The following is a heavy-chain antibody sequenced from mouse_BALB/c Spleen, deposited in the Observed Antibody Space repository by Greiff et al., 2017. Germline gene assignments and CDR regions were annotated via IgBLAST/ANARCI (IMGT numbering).Heavy chain of an antibody. J-gene: IGHJ4*01. CDR2: IWAGGST. CDR3: ASPAYYRYDGYAMDY. Sequence: VQRVESGPGLVAPSQSLSITCTVSGFSLTSYGVHWVRQPPGKGLEWLGVIWAGGSTNYNSALMSRLSISKDNSKSQVFLKMNSLQTDDTAMYYCASPAYYRYDGYAMDYWGQGTSVTVSS. V-gene: IGHV2-9*02. CDR1: GFSLTSYG. D-gene: IGHD2-14*01.